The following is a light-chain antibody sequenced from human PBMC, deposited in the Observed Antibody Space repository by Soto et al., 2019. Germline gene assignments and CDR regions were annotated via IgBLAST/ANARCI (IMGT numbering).Light chain of an antibody. CDR3: DSYEAL. CDR1: NSNVGHFNL. Sequence: QSVLTQPASVSASPGQSINISCTGTNSNVGHFNLVSWYQQHPGKAPQLIIYENDKRPSGVSDRFSGSKSGSTASLTISGLQAEDEADSYCDSYEALFGAGTKLTVL. J-gene: IGLJ2*01. CDR2: END. V-gene: IGLV2-23*01.